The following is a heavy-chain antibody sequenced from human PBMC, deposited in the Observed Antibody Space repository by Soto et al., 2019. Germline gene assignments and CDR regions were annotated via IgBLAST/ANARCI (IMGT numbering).Heavy chain of an antibody. D-gene: IGHD3-3*01. CDR2: ISSNGGST. CDR3: ARAHYDFWSGYYDY. CDR1: GFTFSSYA. V-gene: IGHV3-64*01. Sequence: GGSLRLSCAASGFTFSSYAMHWVRQAPGKGLEYVSAISSNGGSTYYANSVKGRFTISRDNSKNTLYLQMGSLRAEDMAVYDCARAHYDFWSGYYDYWGQGTLVTVSS. J-gene: IGHJ4*02.